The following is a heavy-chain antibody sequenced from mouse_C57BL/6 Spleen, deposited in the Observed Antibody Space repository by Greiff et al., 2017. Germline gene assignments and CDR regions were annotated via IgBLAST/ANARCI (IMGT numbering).Heavy chain of an antibody. CDR2: ISDGGSYT. CDR3: ARDRLITTVPLYAMDY. V-gene: IGHV5-4*01. D-gene: IGHD1-1*01. J-gene: IGHJ4*01. Sequence: EVQVVESGGGLVKPGGSLKLSCAASGFTFSSYAMSWVRQTPEKRLEWVATISDGGSYTYYPDNVKGRFTISRDNAKNNLYLQMSHLKSEDTAMYYCARDRLITTVPLYAMDYWGQGTSVTVSA. CDR1: GFTFSSYA.